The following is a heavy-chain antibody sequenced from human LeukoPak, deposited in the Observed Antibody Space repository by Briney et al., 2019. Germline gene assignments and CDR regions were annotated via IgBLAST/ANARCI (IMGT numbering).Heavy chain of an antibody. CDR1: GFTFSSYS. D-gene: IGHD3-10*01. Sequence: PGGSLRPSCAASGFTFSSYSMNWVRQAPGKGLEWVSSISSSSSYIYYADSVKGRFTISRDNAKNSLYLQMNSLRAEDTAVYYCAREGVYYYGSGSFYFDYWGQGTLVTVSS. V-gene: IGHV3-21*01. CDR2: ISSSSSYI. J-gene: IGHJ4*02. CDR3: AREGVYYYGSGSFYFDY.